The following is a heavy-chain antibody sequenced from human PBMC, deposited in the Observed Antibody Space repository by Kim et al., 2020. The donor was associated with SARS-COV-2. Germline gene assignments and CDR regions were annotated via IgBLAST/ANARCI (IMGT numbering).Heavy chain of an antibody. V-gene: IGHV3-30*18. D-gene: IGHD2-15*01. CDR3: AKTHCSGGSCYSFPAKGDYYFDY. J-gene: IGHJ4*02. Sequence: GGSLRLSCAASGFTFSSYGMHWVRQAPGKGLEWVAVISYDGSNKYYADSVKGRFTISRDNSKNTLYLQMNSLRAEDTAVYYCAKTHCSGGSCYSFPAKGDYYFDYWGQGTLVTVSS. CDR1: GFTFSSYG. CDR2: ISYDGSNK.